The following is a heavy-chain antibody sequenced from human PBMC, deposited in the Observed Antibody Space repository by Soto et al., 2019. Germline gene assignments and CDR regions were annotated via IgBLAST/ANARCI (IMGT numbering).Heavy chain of an antibody. CDR3: ARGRPWYYYGSGSYYFDY. D-gene: IGHD3-10*01. J-gene: IGHJ4*02. CDR2: INHSGST. V-gene: IGHV4-34*01. Sequence: SETLSLTCAVYGGSFSGYYWSWIRQPPGKGLEWIGEINHSGSTNYNPSLKSRVTISVDTSKNQFSLKLSSVTAADTAVYYCARGRPWYYYGSGSYYFDYWGQGALVTVSS. CDR1: GGSFSGYY.